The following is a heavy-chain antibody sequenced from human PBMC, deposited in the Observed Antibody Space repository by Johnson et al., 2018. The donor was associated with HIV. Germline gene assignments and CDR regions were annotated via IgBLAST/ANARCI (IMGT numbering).Heavy chain of an antibody. CDR1: GFTFSSYA. CDR3: ARLGLTDAFDI. J-gene: IGHJ3*02. D-gene: IGHD2-8*01. V-gene: IGHV3-30*14. Sequence: QVQLVESGGCVVQPGRSLRLSCVASGFTFSSYAMHWVRQAPGKGLEWVAVISYDGSNKYYADSVKGRFTISRDNSKNTLYLQMNSLRAEDTAVYYCARLGLTDAFDIWGQGTMVTVSP. CDR2: ISYDGSNK.